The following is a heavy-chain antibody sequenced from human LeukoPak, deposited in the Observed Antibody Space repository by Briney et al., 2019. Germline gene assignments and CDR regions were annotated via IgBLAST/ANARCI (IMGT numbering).Heavy chain of an antibody. CDR2: INTGGSTT. Sequence: PGGSLRLSCAASGFTFSSYWMHWVRQAPGKGLVWASRINTGGSTTDYADSVKGRFTISRDNAKNTLYLQMNSLRAEDTAVYYCSRDLRGRDDYWGQGILVIVSS. V-gene: IGHV3-74*01. J-gene: IGHJ4*02. CDR3: SRDLRGRDDY. CDR1: GFTFSSYW. D-gene: IGHD5-24*01.